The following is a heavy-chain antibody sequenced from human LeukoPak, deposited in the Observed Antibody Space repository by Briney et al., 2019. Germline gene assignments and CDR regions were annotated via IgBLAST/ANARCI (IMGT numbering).Heavy chain of an antibody. D-gene: IGHD1-7*01. CDR1: GGSMSINDYY. CDR2: IFYTGTT. Sequence: SETLSLTCTVAGGSMSINDYYWAWIRQPPGKGLEWLGSIFYTGTTCYNPSLNNRVTKTVDTSQNQFPLRLSSVTAAETAVYYCARFVLARESLPELRTNWFDPWGQGTLVTVSS. J-gene: IGHJ5*02. V-gene: IGHV4-39*06. CDR3: ARFVLARESLPELRTNWFDP.